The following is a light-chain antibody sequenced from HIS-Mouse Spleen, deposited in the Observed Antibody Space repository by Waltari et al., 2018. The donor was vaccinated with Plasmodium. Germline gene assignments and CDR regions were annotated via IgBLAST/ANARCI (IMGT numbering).Light chain of an antibody. V-gene: IGKV2-30*01. CDR2: KVS. CDR1: QTLVYSDGNTY. CDR3: MQGTHWPPT. J-gene: IGKJ1*01. Sequence: DVVMTQSPLSLPVTLGQPASISCRSRQTLVYSDGNTYWNWVQQRLGQSPRRLIYKVSNRDSGVPDRFSGSGSGTDFTLKISRVEAEDVGVYYCMQGTHWPPTFGQGTKVEIK.